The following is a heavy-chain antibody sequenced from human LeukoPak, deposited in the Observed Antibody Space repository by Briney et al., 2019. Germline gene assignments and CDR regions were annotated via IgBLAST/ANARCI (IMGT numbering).Heavy chain of an antibody. V-gene: IGHV3-23*01. Sequence: GGSLRLSCAASKFTYGINWVREAPGRGVGGGSALSSIGSNTDYADSVKGRFPISRDNSKNPLYLQMNSLRAEDTAVYYCAKDGRYCSINTCYQYFDSWGQGAMVTVSS. D-gene: IGHD2-2*01. J-gene: IGHJ4*02. CDR2: LSSIGSNT. CDR3: AKDGRYCSINTCYQYFDS. CDR1: KFTYG.